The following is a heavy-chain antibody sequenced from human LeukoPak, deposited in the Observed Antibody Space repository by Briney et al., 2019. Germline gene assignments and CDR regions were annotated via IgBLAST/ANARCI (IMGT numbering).Heavy chain of an antibody. CDR3: AKDWGQRGVGASLGH. Sequence: GGSLRLSCAASGFTFSGHAMVWVRQGPGKGLEWVSFISYDGSSSVYADSVMGRFAISRDNSKNTVDLQINSLRYEDAAIYYCAKDWGQRGVGASLGHWGQGTLVIVSS. J-gene: IGHJ4*02. D-gene: IGHD1-26*01. CDR2: ISYDGSSS. V-gene: IGHV3-30*18. CDR1: GFTFSGHA.